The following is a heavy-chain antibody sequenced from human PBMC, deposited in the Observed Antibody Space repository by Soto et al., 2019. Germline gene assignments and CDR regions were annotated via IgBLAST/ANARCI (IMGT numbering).Heavy chain of an antibody. J-gene: IGHJ6*03. CDR1: GFTFSNHA. V-gene: IGHV3-23*01. Sequence: EVQLLESGGGLVRPGGSLRLSCAASGFTFSNHAMSWVRQAPGKGLEWVSGISGRGGTTFYADSVMGRFTISRDNSENTLYLQMNTVTAEDTAVYYCANHLYAGISYYMDVWGKGTTVIVSS. CDR3: ANHLYAGISYYMDV. CDR2: ISGRGGTT. D-gene: IGHD2-2*02.